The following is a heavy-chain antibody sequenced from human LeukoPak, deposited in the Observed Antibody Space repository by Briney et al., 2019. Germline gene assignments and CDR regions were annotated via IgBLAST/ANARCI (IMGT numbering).Heavy chain of an antibody. D-gene: IGHD2-2*01. Sequence: APVKVSCKASGYTFTGYYMHWVRQAPGQGLEWMGWINPNSGGTNYAQKFQGRVTMTRDTSISTAYMELSRLRSDDTAVYYCARNIVVVPAAMGRNYYYYYGMDVWGQGTTVTVSS. V-gene: IGHV1-2*02. CDR3: ARNIVVVPAAMGRNYYYYYGMDV. CDR2: INPNSGGT. J-gene: IGHJ6*02. CDR1: GYTFTGYY.